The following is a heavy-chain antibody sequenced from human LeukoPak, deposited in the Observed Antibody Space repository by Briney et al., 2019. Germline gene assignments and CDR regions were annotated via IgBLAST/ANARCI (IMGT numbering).Heavy chain of an antibody. D-gene: IGHD6-19*01. CDR2: IYYSGST. J-gene: IGHJ4*02. Sequence: PSETLSLTCTVSGASISGYYWSWIRQPPGKGLECIGYIYYSGSTNYNPSLKSRATISVDTPKNQFSLKLSSVIAADAAVYYCARVNSSGFDYWGQGTLVTVSS. CDR3: ARVNSSGFDY. CDR1: GASISGYY. V-gene: IGHV4-59*01.